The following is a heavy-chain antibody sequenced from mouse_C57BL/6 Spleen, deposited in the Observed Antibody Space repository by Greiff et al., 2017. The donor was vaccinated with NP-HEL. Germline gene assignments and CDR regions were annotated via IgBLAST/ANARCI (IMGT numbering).Heavy chain of an antibody. D-gene: IGHD2-4*01. CDR3: TRSRGYDYDGEFDY. V-gene: IGHV1-5*01. J-gene: IGHJ2*01. CDR2: IYPGNSDT. Sequence: VQLQQSGTVLARPGASVKMSCKTSGYTFTSYWMHWVKQRPGQGLEWIGAIYPGNSDTSYNQKFKGKAKLTAVTSASTAYMELSSLTNEDSAVYYCTRSRGYDYDGEFDYWGQGTTLTVSS. CDR1: GYTFTSYW.